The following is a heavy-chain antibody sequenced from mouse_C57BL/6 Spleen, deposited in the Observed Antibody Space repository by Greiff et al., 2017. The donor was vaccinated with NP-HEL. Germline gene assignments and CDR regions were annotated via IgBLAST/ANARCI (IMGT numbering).Heavy chain of an antibody. D-gene: IGHD1-1*01. J-gene: IGHJ2*01. CDR2: IYPGSGST. V-gene: IGHV1-55*01. Sequence: QVQLQQPGAELVKPGASVKMSCKASGYTFTSYWITWVKQRPGQGLEWIGDIYPGSGSTNYNETFKSKATLTVDTSSSTAYMQLSSLTSGDSAVYYCARENGSSDGYFDYWGQGTTLTVSA. CDR3: ARENGSSDGYFDY. CDR1: GYTFTSYW.